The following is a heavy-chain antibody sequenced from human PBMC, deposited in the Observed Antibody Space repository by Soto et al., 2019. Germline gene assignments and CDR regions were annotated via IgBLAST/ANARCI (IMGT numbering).Heavy chain of an antibody. V-gene: IGHV3-30-3*01. CDR1: GFTYSTYT. Sequence: GGSLRLSCAASGFTYSTYTMHWVRQAPGKGLEWVAVISYDGNNKFYADSVKGRFTISRDSTKQTLYLQMNSLRPDDTAMNYCARDEVCSTEYTWNYGTYFAYWGQGALVTVSS. CDR3: ARDEVCSTEYTWNYGTYFAY. D-gene: IGHD1-7*01. J-gene: IGHJ4*02. CDR2: ISYDGNNK.